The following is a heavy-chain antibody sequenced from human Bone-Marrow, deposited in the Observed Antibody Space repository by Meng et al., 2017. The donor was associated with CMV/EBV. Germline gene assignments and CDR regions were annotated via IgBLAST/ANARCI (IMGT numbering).Heavy chain of an antibody. Sequence: GGSLRLSCAASGFTFDDYGMSWVRQAPGKGLEWVSGINWNGGSTGYAGSVKGRFTISRDNAKNSLYLQMNSLRAEDTAVYYCARAQSSSWSHNWFDPWGQGTLVTVSS. CDR1: GFTFDDYG. CDR3: ARAQSSSWSHNWFDP. CDR2: INWNGGST. D-gene: IGHD6-13*01. J-gene: IGHJ5*02. V-gene: IGHV3-20*04.